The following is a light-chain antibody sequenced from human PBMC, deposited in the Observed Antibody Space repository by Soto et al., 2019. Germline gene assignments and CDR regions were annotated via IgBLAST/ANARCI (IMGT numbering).Light chain of an antibody. CDR3: AAWDDSLSGPL. J-gene: IGLJ2*01. CDR1: SSNIGTNY. Sequence: QSVLTQSPSASGTPGQRVIISCSGTSSNIGTNYVYWYQQLPGTAPKVLIYSNDKRPSGVPNRFSGSKSGTSASLAISGLRSEDEADYYWAAWDDSLSGPLFGGGTKLTVL. CDR2: SND. V-gene: IGLV1-47*01.